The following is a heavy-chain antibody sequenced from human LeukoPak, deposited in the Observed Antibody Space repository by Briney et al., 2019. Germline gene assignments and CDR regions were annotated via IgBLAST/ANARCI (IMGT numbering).Heavy chain of an antibody. CDR1: XGXISSSSYY. V-gene: IGHV4-39*01. Sequence: PSETLSLTCTVXXGXISSSSYYWGWIRQPPGKGLEWIGSIYYSGSTYYNPSLKSRVTISVDTSKSQFSLKLSSVTAADTAVYYCARQDIVVVPAALAGHDAFDIWGQGTMVTVSS. CDR2: IYYSGST. D-gene: IGHD2-2*01. CDR3: ARQDIVVVPAALAGHDAFDI. J-gene: IGHJ3*02.